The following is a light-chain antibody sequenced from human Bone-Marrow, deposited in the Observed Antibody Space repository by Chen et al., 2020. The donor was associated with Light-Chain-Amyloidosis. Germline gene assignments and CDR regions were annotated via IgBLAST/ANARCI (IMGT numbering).Light chain of an antibody. CDR3: SSYTITNTLV. CDR1: SSDVGGDNH. Sequence: QSALTQPVSVSGSTGQSITISCTGTSSDVGGDNHVSWYQQHPDNAPKLMIYEVTNRPSWVPDRFSGSKSDNTASLTISGLQTEDEADYFCSSYTITNTLVFGSGTRVTVL. CDR2: EVT. V-gene: IGLV2-14*01. J-gene: IGLJ1*01.